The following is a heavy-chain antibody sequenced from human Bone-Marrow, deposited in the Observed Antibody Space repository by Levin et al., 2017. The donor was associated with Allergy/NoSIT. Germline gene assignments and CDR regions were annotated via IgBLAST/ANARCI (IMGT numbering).Heavy chain of an antibody. D-gene: IGHD1-26*01. CDR3: ATVWEGFDY. V-gene: IGHV3-23*01. CDR1: GFRFSSYG. CDR2: ISGSGDIT. J-gene: IGHJ4*02. Sequence: GGSLRLSCAASGFRFSSYGMSWVRQAPGKGLEWVSAISGSGDITYYADSVKGRFTISRDNSKNTLYLQMNSLRAEDTAVYYCATVWEGFDYWGQGTLVTVSS.